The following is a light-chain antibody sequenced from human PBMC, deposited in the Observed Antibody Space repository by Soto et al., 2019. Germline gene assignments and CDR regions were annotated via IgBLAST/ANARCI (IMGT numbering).Light chain of an antibody. CDR2: EVS. J-gene: IGLJ3*02. V-gene: IGLV2-14*01. CDR1: SSDVGGYDY. Sequence: QAVVTQPASVSGSPGQSITISCTGTSSDVGGYDYVSWYQQYPGKAPKPIIYEVSNRPSGVSARFSGSKSGSTASLTISGLQAEDEADYYCSSYTTSSTLVFGGGTKLTVL. CDR3: SSYTTSSTLV.